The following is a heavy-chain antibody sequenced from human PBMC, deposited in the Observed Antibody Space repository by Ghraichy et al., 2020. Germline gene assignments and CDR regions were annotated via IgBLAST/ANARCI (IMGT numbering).Heavy chain of an antibody. CDR2: ISYVGSNK. J-gene: IGHJ5*02. CDR3: AKGVDNWFDP. D-gene: IGHD2-2*01. Sequence: GESLNISCAASGFTFSSYGMHWVRQAPGKGLEWVAVISYVGSNKYYADSVKGRFTISRDNSKNTLYLQMNSLRAEDTAVYYCAKGVDNWFDPWGQGTLVTVSS. V-gene: IGHV3-30*18. CDR1: GFTFSSYG.